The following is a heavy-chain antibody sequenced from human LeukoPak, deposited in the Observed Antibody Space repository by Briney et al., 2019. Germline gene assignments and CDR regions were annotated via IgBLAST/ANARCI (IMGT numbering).Heavy chain of an antibody. D-gene: IGHD3-3*01. V-gene: IGHV4-39*07. Sequence: SETLSLTCAVSGGSISSNSYYWGWIRQPPGKGLEWIGEINHSGSTNYNPSLKSRVTISVDTSKNQFSLKLSSVTAADTAVYYCARGRRKAIFGVVMFLSVGGLFDYWGQGTLVTVSS. CDR2: INHSGST. CDR1: GGSISSNSYY. J-gene: IGHJ4*02. CDR3: ARGRRKAIFGVVMFLSVGGLFDY.